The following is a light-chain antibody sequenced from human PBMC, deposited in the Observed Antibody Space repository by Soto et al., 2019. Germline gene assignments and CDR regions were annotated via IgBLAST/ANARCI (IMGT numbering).Light chain of an antibody. Sequence: DIQMTPSPSTLSASFGDRVTITCRASQSIRSLLAWYQQKPGKAPKVLIYDASSLGSVVPSRLSGSGSGTEFTLTISSLQPDDFPTYFCQQYQTYSTFGQGTRLEIK. CDR2: DAS. CDR1: QSIRSL. CDR3: QQYQTYST. V-gene: IGKV1-5*01. J-gene: IGKJ5*01.